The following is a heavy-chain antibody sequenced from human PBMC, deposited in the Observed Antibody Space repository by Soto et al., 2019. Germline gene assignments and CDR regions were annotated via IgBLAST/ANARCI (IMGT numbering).Heavy chain of an antibody. CDR3: ARTDDAEDVEIATITLGY. J-gene: IGHJ4*02. CDR2: ISSSSSYI. CDR1: GFTFSSYS. D-gene: IGHD5-12*01. Sequence: GSLRLSCAASGFTFSSYSMNWVRQAPGKGLEWVSSISSSSSYIYYADSVKGRFTISRDNAKNSLYLQMNSLRAEDTAVYYCARTDDAEDVEIATITLGYWGQGTLVTVSS. V-gene: IGHV3-21*01.